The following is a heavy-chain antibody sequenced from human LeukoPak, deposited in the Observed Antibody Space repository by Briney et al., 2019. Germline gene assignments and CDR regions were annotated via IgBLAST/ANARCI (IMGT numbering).Heavy chain of an antibody. CDR1: GFTFSSYS. D-gene: IGHD3-10*01. V-gene: IGHV3-48*01. CDR2: ISSGSSTI. J-gene: IGHJ4*02. CDR3: ARVRSVPDY. Sequence: PGGSLRLSCAASGFTFSSYSMNWVRQAPGKGLEWVSYISSGSSTIYYADSVRGRFTISRDNAKNSLYLQMNGLRAEDTAVYYCARVRSVPDYWGQGTLVTVSS.